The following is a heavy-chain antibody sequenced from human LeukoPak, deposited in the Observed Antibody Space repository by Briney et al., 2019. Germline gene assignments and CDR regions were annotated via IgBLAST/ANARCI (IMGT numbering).Heavy chain of an antibody. CDR1: GGAFSGYY. CDR3: VRSDYGRSFDI. J-gene: IGHJ3*02. D-gene: IGHD4-17*01. V-gene: IGHV4-34*01. CDR2: IYYSGST. Sequence: SETLSLTSAVYGGAFSGYYWSWIRQPPGHGREWIESIYYSGSTYYNPSLKSRVTISIDTSKNQFSLKLRSVTAADTAVYYCVRSDYGRSFDIWGQGTMVTVSS.